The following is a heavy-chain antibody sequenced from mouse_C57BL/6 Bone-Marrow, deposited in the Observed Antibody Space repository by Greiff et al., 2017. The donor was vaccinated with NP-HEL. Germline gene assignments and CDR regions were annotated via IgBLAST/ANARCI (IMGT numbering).Heavy chain of an antibody. J-gene: IGHJ2*01. D-gene: IGHD1-1*01. CDR1: GYTFTSYG. V-gene: IGHV1-81*01. CDR3: ARRGYITTVVATMDYVDY. CDR2: IYPRSGNT. Sequence: VKLMESGAELARPGASVKLSCKASGYTFTSYGISWVKQRTGQGLEWIGEIYPRSGNTYYNEKFKGKATLTADKSSSTAYMELRSLTSEDSAVYFCARRGYITTVVATMDYVDYWGQGTTLTVSS.